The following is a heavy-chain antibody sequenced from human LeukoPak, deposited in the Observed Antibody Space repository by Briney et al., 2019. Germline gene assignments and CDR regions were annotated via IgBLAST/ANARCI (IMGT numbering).Heavy chain of an antibody. CDR3: ARGVLYSSLYYYGMDV. V-gene: IGHV1-69*13. D-gene: IGHD6-19*01. Sequence: GASVKVSCKASGGTFSSYAISWVRQAPGQGLEWMGGIIPIFGTANYAQKFQGRVTITADESTSTAYMELSSLRSEDTAVYYCARGVLYSSLYYYGMDVWGQGTTATVSS. CDR2: IIPIFGTA. CDR1: GGTFSSYA. J-gene: IGHJ6*02.